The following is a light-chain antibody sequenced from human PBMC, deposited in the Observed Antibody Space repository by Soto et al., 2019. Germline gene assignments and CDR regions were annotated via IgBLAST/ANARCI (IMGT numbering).Light chain of an antibody. CDR3: TSWTSASTYV. Sequence: QSVLTQDASVSGSPGQSITISCTGTSSDVGGYNYVSWYQQHPGKAPKLVIYDVFTRPSGVSNRFSGSKSGNTASLTISALQVEDEADYYCTSWTSASTYVFGSGTKVTXL. CDR1: SSDVGGYNY. J-gene: IGLJ1*01. V-gene: IGLV2-14*03. CDR2: DVF.